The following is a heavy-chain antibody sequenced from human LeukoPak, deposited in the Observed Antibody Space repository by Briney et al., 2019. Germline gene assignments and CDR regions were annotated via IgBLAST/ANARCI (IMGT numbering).Heavy chain of an antibody. Sequence: PGRSLRLSCAASGFTFSSYGMHWVRQAPGKGLEWVAVIWYDGSNKYYADSVKGRFTISRDNSKNTLYLQMNSLRAEDTAVYYCARDREAAAGNYYYYGMDVWGQGTTVTVSS. CDR2: IWYDGSNK. CDR3: ARDREAAAGNYYYYGMDV. V-gene: IGHV3-33*01. CDR1: GFTFSSYG. J-gene: IGHJ6*02. D-gene: IGHD6-13*01.